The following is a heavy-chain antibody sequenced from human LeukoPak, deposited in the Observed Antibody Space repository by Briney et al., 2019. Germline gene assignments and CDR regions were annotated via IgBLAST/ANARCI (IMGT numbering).Heavy chain of an antibody. J-gene: IGHJ4*02. CDR3: TRGGEAAGDY. Sequence: GGSLRLSCAASGFTFSGYGMHWVRQAPGKGLEYVSGIRSNGGSTYYANSVKGRFTISRDNSKNTLYLQMASLRIDDIAVYYCTRGGEAAGDYWGQGALVTVSS. V-gene: IGHV3-64*01. CDR1: GFTFSGYG. D-gene: IGHD6-13*01. CDR2: IRSNGGST.